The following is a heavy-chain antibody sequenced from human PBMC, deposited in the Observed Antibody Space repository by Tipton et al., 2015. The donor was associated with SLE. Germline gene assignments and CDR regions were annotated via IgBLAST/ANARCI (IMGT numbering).Heavy chain of an antibody. D-gene: IGHD2-8*01. CDR1: GGSISSGSYY. Sequence: LRLSCTVSGGSISSGSYYWSWIRQPAGKGLEWIGRIYTSGSTNYNPSLKSRVTISVDTSKNQYSLKLHSVTAADTAVYYCARGGASVLIRNCYFDYWGQGSLVTVSS. CDR2: IYTSGST. J-gene: IGHJ4*01. V-gene: IGHV4-61*02. CDR3: ARGGASVLIRNCYFDY.